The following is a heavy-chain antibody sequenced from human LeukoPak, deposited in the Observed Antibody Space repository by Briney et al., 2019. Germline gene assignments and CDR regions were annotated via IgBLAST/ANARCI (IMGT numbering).Heavy chain of an antibody. Sequence: PGRSLRLSCAASGFTFSDYYMSWIRQAPGKGLEWVSYISSSGSTIYYADSVKGRFTISRDNAKNSLYLQMNSLRAEDTAVYYCARDGGPSIYYYYGMDVWGQGTTVTVSS. D-gene: IGHD2/OR15-2a*01. V-gene: IGHV3-11*01. CDR2: ISSSGSTI. CDR1: GFTFSDYY. CDR3: ARDGGPSIYYYYGMDV. J-gene: IGHJ6*02.